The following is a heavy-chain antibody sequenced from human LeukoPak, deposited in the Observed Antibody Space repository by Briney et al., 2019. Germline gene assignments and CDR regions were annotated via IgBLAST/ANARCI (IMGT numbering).Heavy chain of an antibody. D-gene: IGHD3-22*01. J-gene: IGHJ4*02. CDR3: ARDSRGYYDSSGYFDH. Sequence: PSETLSLTCTVSGDSVSSDSYYWSWIRQPPGKGLEWIGYIYYSGTTKQNPSLKSRVTLSVDTSKNQLYLKLNSVTAADTAVYYCARDSRGYYDSSGYFDHWAREPWSPSPQ. CDR1: GDSVSSDSYY. V-gene: IGHV4-61*01. CDR2: IYYSGTT.